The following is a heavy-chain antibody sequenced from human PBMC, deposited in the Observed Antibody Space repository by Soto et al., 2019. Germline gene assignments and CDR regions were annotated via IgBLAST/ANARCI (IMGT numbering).Heavy chain of an antibody. CDR2: INPSGGST. J-gene: IGHJ2*01. CDR3: ARPGGSSSDDWYFDL. D-gene: IGHD6-6*01. V-gene: IGHV1-46*01. CDR1: GYTFPGYH. Sequence: ASVKVSCKASGYTFPGYHMHWVRQAPGQGLEWMGIINPSGGSTSYAEKFQGRVNMTRDTSTSTVYMELSSLRSEDTAVYYCARPGGSSSDDWYFDLWGRGTLVTVS.